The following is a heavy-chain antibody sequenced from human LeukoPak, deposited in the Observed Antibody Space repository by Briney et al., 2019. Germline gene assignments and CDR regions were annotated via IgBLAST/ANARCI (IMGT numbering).Heavy chain of an antibody. Sequence: PSETLSLTCTVSSGSMRNYYWSWIRQPPGKGLDWIGNVYYTGTTDYNSSLKSRVTISPDTSKNQFSLNLRSVTAADTGVYYCARTGSFDTSGRTRDVFDIWGQGTRVAVSS. CDR1: SGSMRNYY. CDR3: ARTGSFDTSGRTRDVFDI. J-gene: IGHJ3*02. V-gene: IGHV4-59*01. CDR2: VYYTGTT. D-gene: IGHD3-22*01.